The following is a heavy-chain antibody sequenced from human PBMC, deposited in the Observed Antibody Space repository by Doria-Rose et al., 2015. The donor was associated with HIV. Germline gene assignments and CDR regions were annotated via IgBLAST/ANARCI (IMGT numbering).Heavy chain of an antibody. Sequence: QVQLQQWDAGLVKPSETLSLTCAVFGGSFSGYYWSWIRQPPGKGLEWIGAINHSGSTNYKTSLQSRVTIAIDTSKNLFTLKLSSVTAADTAVYYCARGLLRGGWSDVDYYYGMDVWGQGTTVTVSS. V-gene: IGHV4-34*01. CDR2: INHSGST. CDR3: ARGLLRGGWSDVDYYYGMDV. D-gene: IGHD1-1*01. CDR1: GGSFSGYY. J-gene: IGHJ6*02.